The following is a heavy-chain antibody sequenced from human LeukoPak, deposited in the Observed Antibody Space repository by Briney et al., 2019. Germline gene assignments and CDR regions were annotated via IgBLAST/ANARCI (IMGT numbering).Heavy chain of an antibody. CDR1: GGSISSHY. Sequence: SETLSLTCTVSGGSISSHYWSWIRQPPGKGLEWIGYIYYSVSTNYNPSLKSRVTISVDTSKNQSSLKLSSVTVADTAVYYCARDNGFAGFGELYHNWFDPWGQGTLVTVSS. CDR2: IYYSVST. J-gene: IGHJ5*02. D-gene: IGHD3-10*01. V-gene: IGHV4-59*11. CDR3: ARDNGFAGFGELYHNWFDP.